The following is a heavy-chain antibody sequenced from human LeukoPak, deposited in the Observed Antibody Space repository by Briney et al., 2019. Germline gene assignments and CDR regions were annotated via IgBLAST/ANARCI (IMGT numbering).Heavy chain of an antibody. CDR1: GGSISSSNYF. CDR2: IYYSGST. CDR3: GRDSVEMGTIHSDY. D-gene: IGHD5-24*01. Sequence: PSETLSLTCTVSGGSISSSNYFWGWISQAPGKGLEWIGSIYYSGSTYYNPSLKSRVTISADMSKNQFSLRLYSVTAADTAVYYCGRDSVEMGTIHSDYWGQGTLVTVSS. J-gene: IGHJ4*02. V-gene: IGHV4-39*07.